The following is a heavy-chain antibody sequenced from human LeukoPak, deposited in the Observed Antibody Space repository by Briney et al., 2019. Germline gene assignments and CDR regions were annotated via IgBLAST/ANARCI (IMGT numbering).Heavy chain of an antibody. Sequence: GGSLRLSCAASGFTFSSYWVSWVRQAPGKGLEWVANIKQDGSEKYYVDSVKGRFTISRDNAKNSLYLQMNSLRAEDTAVYYCARVGLLWFGELFNYFDYWGQGTLVTVSS. V-gene: IGHV3-7*01. D-gene: IGHD3-10*01. CDR3: ARVGLLWFGELFNYFDY. CDR2: IKQDGSEK. J-gene: IGHJ4*02. CDR1: GFTFSSYW.